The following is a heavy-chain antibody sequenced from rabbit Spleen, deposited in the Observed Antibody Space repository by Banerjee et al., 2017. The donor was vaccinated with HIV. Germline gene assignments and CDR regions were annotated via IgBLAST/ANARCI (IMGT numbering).Heavy chain of an antibody. CDR3: ARDTGSSFSSYGMDL. CDR1: GVSFSDKDV. J-gene: IGHJ6*01. D-gene: IGHD8-1*01. Sequence: QEQLEESGGGLVKPEGSLTLTCKASGVSFSDKDVMCWVRQAPGKGLEWIACIDTGSSGFTYFATWAKGRFTCSKTSSTTVTLQMTRLTAADTATYFCARDTGSSFSSYGMDLWGPGTLVTVS. CDR2: IDTGSSGFT. V-gene: IGHV1S45*01.